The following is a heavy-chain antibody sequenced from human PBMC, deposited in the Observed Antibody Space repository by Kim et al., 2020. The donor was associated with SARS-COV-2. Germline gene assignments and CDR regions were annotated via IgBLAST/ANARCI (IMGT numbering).Heavy chain of an antibody. CDR2: IYYSGST. CDR1: GGSISSGDYY. V-gene: IGHV4-30-4*01. CDR3: ARGPSYSSSSRAFDY. Sequence: SETLSLTCTVSGGSISSGDYYWSWIRQPPGKGLEWIGYIYYSGSTNYNPSLKSRVTISVDTSKNQFSLRVNSVTAADSAIYYCARGPSYSSSSRAFDYWGQGTLVTVSS. J-gene: IGHJ4*02. D-gene: IGHD6-6*01.